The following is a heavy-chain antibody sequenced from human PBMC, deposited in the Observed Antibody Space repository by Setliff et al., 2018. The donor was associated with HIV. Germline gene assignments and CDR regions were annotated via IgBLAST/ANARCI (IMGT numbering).Heavy chain of an antibody. CDR3: ARRIYGNNPYFDY. V-gene: IGHV4-38-2*01. D-gene: IGHD4-17*01. J-gene: IGHJ4*02. CDR2: IYHNGIT. CDR1: GYSISSGYY. Sequence: LSLTCGVSGYSISSGYYWGWIRRPPGKGLEWIGSIYHNGITYYNPSLKSRVTISVDTSQNQFSLKLSSVTAADTAIYYCARRIYGNNPYFDYWSQGTLVTVSS.